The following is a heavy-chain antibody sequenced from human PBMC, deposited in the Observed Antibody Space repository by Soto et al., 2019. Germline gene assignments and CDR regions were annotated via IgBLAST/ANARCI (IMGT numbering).Heavy chain of an antibody. V-gene: IGHV1-69*01. D-gene: IGHD3-10*01. CDR2: IIAIFGTP. J-gene: IGHJ4*02. CDR3: ARDRDDYGSGNYYNRIDF. Sequence: QVQLVQSGAEVKKPGSSVKVSCKASGGIFSTYAISWLRRAPGHGLEWMGGIIAIFGTPNYAQRFQGRVTITADESTSTAYMELSRLRSEDTAVYYCARDRDDYGSGNYYNRIDFWGQGTLVTVSS. CDR1: GGIFSTYA.